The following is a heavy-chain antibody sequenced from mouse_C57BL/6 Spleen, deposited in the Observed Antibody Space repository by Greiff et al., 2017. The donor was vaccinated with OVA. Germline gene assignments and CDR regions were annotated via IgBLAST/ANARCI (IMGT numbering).Heavy chain of an antibody. V-gene: IGHV7-3*01. CDR1: GFTFTDYY. J-gene: IGHJ4*01. D-gene: IGHD3-2*02. CDR3: ARYGGQLRRYAMDD. Sequence: EVMLVESGGGLVQPGGSLSLSCAASGFTFTDYYMSWVRQPPGKALEWLGFIRNKANGYTTEYSASVKGRFTISRDNSQSILYLQMNALRAEDSATYYCARYGGQLRRYAMDDWGQGTSVTVSS. CDR2: IRNKANGYTT.